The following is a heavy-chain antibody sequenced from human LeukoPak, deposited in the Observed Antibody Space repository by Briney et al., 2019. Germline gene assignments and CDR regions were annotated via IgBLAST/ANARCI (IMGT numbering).Heavy chain of an antibody. CDR1: GFTVSINY. Sequence: GGSLGLSCAASGFTVSINYMSWVRQAPGKGLEWVSVIYSGGSTYYADSVKGRFTISRDNSKNTLYLQMNSLRAEDTAVYYCTRDLALGTFDSWGQGTLVTVSS. J-gene: IGHJ4*02. D-gene: IGHD7-27*01. CDR2: IYSGGST. V-gene: IGHV3-66*02. CDR3: TRDLALGTFDS.